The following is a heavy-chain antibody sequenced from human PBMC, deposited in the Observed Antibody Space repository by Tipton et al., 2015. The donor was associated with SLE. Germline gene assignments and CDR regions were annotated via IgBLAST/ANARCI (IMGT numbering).Heavy chain of an antibody. CDR3: ARGLSYYYDSSGYYEFDI. CDR1: GYPFIGYY. Sequence: QVQLVQSGPEVKKPGASVKVSCKASGYPFIGYYMHWVRQAPGQGLEWMGRINPNSGGTEYAQKFQGRGTMTGDTSISTAYMELSRLTSDDTAVYYCARGLSYYYDSSGYYEFDIWGQGSLVTVSS. CDR2: INPNSGGT. V-gene: IGHV1-2*06. J-gene: IGHJ4*02. D-gene: IGHD3-22*01.